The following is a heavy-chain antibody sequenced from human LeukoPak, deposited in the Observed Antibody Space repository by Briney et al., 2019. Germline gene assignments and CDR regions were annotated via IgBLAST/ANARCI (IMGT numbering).Heavy chain of an antibody. CDR3: ARALEPSIAVIDY. Sequence: PGGSLRLSCAASGFTVSSYDLNWVRQTPGKGLDWVSSISGSSTYIYYADSVKGRFTISRDNAKNSLYLQMNSLRAEDTAVYYCARALEPSIAVIDYWGQGTLVTVSS. D-gene: IGHD6-19*01. J-gene: IGHJ4*02. CDR2: ISGSSTYI. CDR1: GFTVSSYD. V-gene: IGHV3-21*01.